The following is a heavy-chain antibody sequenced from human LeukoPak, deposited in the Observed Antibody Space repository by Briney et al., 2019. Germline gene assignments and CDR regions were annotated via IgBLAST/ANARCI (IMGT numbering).Heavy chain of an antibody. J-gene: IGHJ5*02. CDR1: GGSISSYY. D-gene: IGHD3-22*01. CDR3: AGLDGYYDP. Sequence: SETLSLTCTVSGGSISSYYWSWIRQPPGKGLEWIGYIYYSGSTNYNPSLKSRVTISVDTSKNQFSLKLSSVTAADTAVYYCAGLDGYYDPWGQGTLVTVSS. V-gene: IGHV4-59*08. CDR2: IYYSGST.